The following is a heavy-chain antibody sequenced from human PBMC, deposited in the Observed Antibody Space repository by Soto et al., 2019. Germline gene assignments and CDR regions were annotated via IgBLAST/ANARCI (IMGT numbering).Heavy chain of an antibody. D-gene: IGHD2-2*01. V-gene: IGHV3-23*01. CDR2: ISGSTGST. Sequence: EVQVLESGGGLVQPGGSLRLSCAASGFTFSNFAMSWVRHAPGKGLEWVSEISGSTGSTYYADSVKGRFTITRDNSKNTLHLQMNSLRAEDTAVYYCAKDTSSSPYYMDVWGKGTPVTVSS. CDR1: GFTFSNFA. J-gene: IGHJ6*03. CDR3: AKDTSSSPYYMDV.